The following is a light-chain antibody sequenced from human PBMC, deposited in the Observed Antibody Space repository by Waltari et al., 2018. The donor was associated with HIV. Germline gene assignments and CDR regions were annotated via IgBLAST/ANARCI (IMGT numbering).Light chain of an antibody. CDR1: SSNIGAGYH. J-gene: IGLJ1*01. CDR3: QSHDSSLSGYV. CDR2: GNS. V-gene: IGLV1-40*01. Sequence: QSVLTQPPSVSGAPGQRATISCTGSSSNIGAGYHVHWYQQLPGTAPKLLIHGNSNRPSGVPDRFSGSKSGTSASLAIAGLQAEDEADYHCQSHDSSLSGYVFGTGTKVTVL.